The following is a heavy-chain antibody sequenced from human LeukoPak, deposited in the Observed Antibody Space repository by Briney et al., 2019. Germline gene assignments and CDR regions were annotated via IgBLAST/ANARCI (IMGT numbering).Heavy chain of an antibody. CDR2: ISYDGSNK. J-gene: IGHJ6*02. CDR1: GFTFSSYG. CDR3: AKDHSGYDFWSGYYYYYYDMDV. V-gene: IGHV3-30*18. Sequence: GGSLRLSCAASGFTFSSYGMHWVRQAPGKGLEWVAVISYDGSNKYYADSVKGRFTISRDNSKNTLYLQMNSLRAEDTAVYYCAKDHSGYDFWSGYYYYYYDMDVWGQGTTVTVSS. D-gene: IGHD3-3*01.